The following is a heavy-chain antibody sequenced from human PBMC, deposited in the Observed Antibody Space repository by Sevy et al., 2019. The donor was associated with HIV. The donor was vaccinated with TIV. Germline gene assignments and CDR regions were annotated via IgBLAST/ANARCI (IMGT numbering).Heavy chain of an antibody. CDR3: AHRPYGDYVGGFDV. CDR1: GYSLTTSGVG. Sequence: SGPTLVNPTQTLTLTCTFSGYSLTTSGVGVGWIRQPPGKALEWLALIYWDDDKYYSPYLKSRLTITKDTSKNQVVLRMINMDPVDTATYFCAHRPYGDYVGGFDVWGQGTLVTVSS. J-gene: IGHJ3*01. V-gene: IGHV2-5*02. CDR2: IYWDDDK. D-gene: IGHD4-17*01.